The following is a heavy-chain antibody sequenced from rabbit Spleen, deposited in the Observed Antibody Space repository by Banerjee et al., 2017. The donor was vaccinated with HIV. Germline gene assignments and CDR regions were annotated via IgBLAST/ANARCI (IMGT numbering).Heavy chain of an antibody. D-gene: IGHD5-1*01. V-gene: IGHV1S45*01. CDR3: ARDVNGGSYDFNL. J-gene: IGHJ4*01. Sequence: QEQLVESGGGLVQPEGSLTLTCKSSGFSFSNTYWICWVSQTPGKGLEWIGCINTINDVTWYASWAKGRFTISKTSSTTVTLQMTSLTAADTATYFCARDVNGGSYDFNLWGPGTLVTGS. CDR1: GFSFSNTYW. CDR2: INTINDVT.